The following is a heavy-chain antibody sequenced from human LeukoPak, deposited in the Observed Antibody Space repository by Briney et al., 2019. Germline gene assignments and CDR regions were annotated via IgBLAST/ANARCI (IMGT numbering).Heavy chain of an antibody. J-gene: IGHJ4*02. D-gene: IGHD3-3*01. Sequence: GGSLRLSCAASGFSFSSYEMNWVRQAPGKGLEWVSYISGSGSTISYADSVKGRFTISRDNARNSLYLQMNSLRAEDTAVYCCARDTDDPRRYFDCWGQGTLVVVSS. CDR1: GFSFSSYE. CDR3: ARDTDDPRRYFDC. V-gene: IGHV3-48*03. CDR2: ISGSGSTI.